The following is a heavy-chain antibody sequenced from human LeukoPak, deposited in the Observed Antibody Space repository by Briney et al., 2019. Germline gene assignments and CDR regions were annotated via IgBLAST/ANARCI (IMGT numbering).Heavy chain of an antibody. CDR2: MNPNSGNT. CDR3: ARALRGHSGYDTDY. Sequence: ASVKVSCKASGYTFTSYDINWVRQATGQGLEWMGWMNPNSGNTGYAQKFQGRVTMTRNTSISTAYMELSSLRSEDTAVYYCARALRGHSGYDTDYWGQGTLVTVSS. V-gene: IGHV1-8*01. D-gene: IGHD5-12*01. J-gene: IGHJ4*02. CDR1: GYTFTSYD.